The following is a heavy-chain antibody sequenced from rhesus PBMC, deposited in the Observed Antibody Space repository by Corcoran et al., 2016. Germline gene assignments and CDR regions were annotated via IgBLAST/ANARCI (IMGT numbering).Heavy chain of an antibody. V-gene: IGHV4-65*02. J-gene: IGHJ4*01. Sequence: QVQLQESGPGLVKPSETLSLTCAVSGGSISSSNCWSWIRQPPGKGLEWIGNMSGSSGSTYYNPSLKSRVTISKDTSKNQFSLKLSSVTAADTAVYYCARRHPKYCSSTYCSSPVDYWGQGVLVTVSS. CDR3: ARRHPKYCSSTYCSSPVDY. D-gene: IGHD2-15*01. CDR2: MSGSSGST. CDR1: GGSISSSNC.